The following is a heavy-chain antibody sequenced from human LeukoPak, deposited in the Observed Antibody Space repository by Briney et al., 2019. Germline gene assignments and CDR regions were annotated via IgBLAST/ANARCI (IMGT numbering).Heavy chain of an antibody. CDR2: ISSSSSYI. CDR3: ARDKQTRSAFDI. D-gene: IGHD6-13*01. Sequence: KPGGSLRLSCAASGFTFSSYSMNWVRQAPGKGLEWVSSISSSSSYIYYADSVKGRFTISRDNAKNSLYLQMNSLRAEDTAVYYCARDKQTRSAFDIWGQGTMVTVSS. CDR1: GFTFSSYS. V-gene: IGHV3-21*01. J-gene: IGHJ3*02.